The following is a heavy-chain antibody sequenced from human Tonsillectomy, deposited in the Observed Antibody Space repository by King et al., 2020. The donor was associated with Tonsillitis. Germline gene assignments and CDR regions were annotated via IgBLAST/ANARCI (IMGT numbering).Heavy chain of an antibody. V-gene: IGHV1-8*01. CDR3: ARKVSAARPENCFDP. CDR2: MNPNSGNT. Sequence: VKLVESGAEVKKPGASVKVSCKASGYTFTSYDINWVRQATGQGLEWMGWMNPNSGNTGYAQKFQGRVTMTRNTYISTAYMELSSLRSEDTAVYYCARKVSAARPENCFDPWGQGTLVTVSS. CDR1: GYTFTSYD. D-gene: IGHD6-6*01. J-gene: IGHJ5*02.